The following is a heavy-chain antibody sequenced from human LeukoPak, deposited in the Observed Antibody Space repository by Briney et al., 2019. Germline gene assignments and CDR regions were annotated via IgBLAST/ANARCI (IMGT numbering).Heavy chain of an antibody. CDR1: GLSFINSG. V-gene: IGHV3-30*18. Sequence: GRSLRLSCAASGLSFINSGMHWVRQAPGKGLEWVAAISYDGNNQYYADSVKGRFTISRDNSKNTLYLQMDSLRAEDTAVYYCAKLPTAGSSGAFDIWGQGTMVTVSS. CDR3: AKLPTAGSSGAFDI. J-gene: IGHJ3*02. D-gene: IGHD3-10*01. CDR2: ISYDGNNQ.